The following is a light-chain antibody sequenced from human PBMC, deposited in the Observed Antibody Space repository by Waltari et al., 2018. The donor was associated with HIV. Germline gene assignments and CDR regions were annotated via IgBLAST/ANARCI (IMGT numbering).Light chain of an antibody. CDR2: YND. J-gene: IGLJ1*01. V-gene: IGLV1-36*01. CDR3: AAWDDSLNGYV. CDR1: SSNIGNNA. Sequence: QSVLTQPPSVSEAPRPRVTISCSGSSSNIGNNAVNWYQQLPGKAPKLLIYYNDLLPSGVSDRFSGSKSGTSASLVISGLQSEDEADYFCAAWDDSLNGYVFGTGTKVAVL.